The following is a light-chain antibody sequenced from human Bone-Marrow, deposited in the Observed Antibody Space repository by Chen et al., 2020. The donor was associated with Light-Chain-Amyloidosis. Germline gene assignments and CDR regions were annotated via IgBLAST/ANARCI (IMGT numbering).Light chain of an antibody. CDR1: SSDVGSYNL. CDR3: SSYAGGTTFVI. CDR2: DDS. V-gene: IGLV2-23*02. Sequence: QSALTQPASVSGSPGQSITISCTGNSSDVGSYNLVSWYQQHPGKVPNLMIYDDSKRPSGVSDRFSGSKSGNTASLTISGLQAEDEADYYCSSYAGGTTFVIFGGGTKLTVL. J-gene: IGLJ2*01.